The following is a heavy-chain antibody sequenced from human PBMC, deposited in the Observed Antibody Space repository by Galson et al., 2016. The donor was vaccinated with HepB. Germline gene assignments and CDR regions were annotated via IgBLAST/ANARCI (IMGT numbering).Heavy chain of an antibody. CDR1: EGAFSNYG. Sequence: SVKVSCKGSEGAFSNYGINWVRQAPGQGLEWMGGILPVFGVEKYAQKFQGRVTITADESTTTAYMELSSLRSEDTAVYYCAREKGGNGFDMWGKGTTVTVSS. D-gene: IGHD2-8*01. CDR3: AREKGGNGFDM. V-gene: IGHV1-69*13. J-gene: IGHJ6*04. CDR2: ILPVFGVE.